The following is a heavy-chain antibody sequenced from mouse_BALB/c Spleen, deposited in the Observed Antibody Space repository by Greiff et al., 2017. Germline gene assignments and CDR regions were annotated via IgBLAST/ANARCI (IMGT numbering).Heavy chain of an antibody. CDR1: GYSITSDYA. V-gene: IGHV3-2*02. CDR2: ISYSGST. D-gene: IGHD2-14*01. CDR3: ARRRYDAVFDY. Sequence: EVMLVESGPGLVKPSQSLSLTCTVTGYSITSDYAWNWIRQFPGNKLEWMGYISYSGSTSYNPSLKSRISITRDTSKNQFFLQLNSVTTEDTATYYCARRRYDAVFDYWGQGTTLTVSS. J-gene: IGHJ2*01.